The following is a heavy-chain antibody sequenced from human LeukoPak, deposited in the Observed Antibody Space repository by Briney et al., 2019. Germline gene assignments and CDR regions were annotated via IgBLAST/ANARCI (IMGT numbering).Heavy chain of an antibody. CDR1: GFTFNNYA. Sequence: PGGSLRLSCSASGFTFNNYALTWVRQTPGKGLECVSAISGDGVSPYYADSVRGRFTISRDNSKNTLYLQMNSLRVEDTAVYFCARDPGAFPYFFDPWGQGTLVTVSS. CDR2: ISGDGVSP. D-gene: IGHD2/OR15-2a*01. J-gene: IGHJ5*02. CDR3: ARDPGAFPYFFDP. V-gene: IGHV3-23*01.